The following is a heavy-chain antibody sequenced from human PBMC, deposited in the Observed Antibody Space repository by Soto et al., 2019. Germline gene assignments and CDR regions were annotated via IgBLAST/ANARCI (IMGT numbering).Heavy chain of an antibody. Sequence: SETLSLTCTVSGGSISSYYWSWIRQPPGKGLEWIGYTYYSGSTNYNPSLKSRVTISVDTSKNQFSLKLSSVTAADTAVYYCARAPRNRVAGTSYFDYWGQGTLVTVSS. J-gene: IGHJ4*02. D-gene: IGHD6-19*01. V-gene: IGHV4-59*01. CDR1: GGSISSYY. CDR2: TYYSGST. CDR3: ARAPRNRVAGTSYFDY.